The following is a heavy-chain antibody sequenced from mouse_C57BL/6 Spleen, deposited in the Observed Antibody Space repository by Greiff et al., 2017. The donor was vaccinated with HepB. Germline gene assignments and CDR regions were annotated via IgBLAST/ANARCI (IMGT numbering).Heavy chain of an antibody. D-gene: IGHD2-2*01. CDR3: ARMGMVTTGFAY. V-gene: IGHV1-54*01. Sequence: QVHVKQSGAELVRPGTSVKVSCKASGYAFTNYLIEWVKQRPGQGLEWIGVINPGSGGTNYNEKFKGKATLTADKSSSTAYMQLSSLTSEDSAVYFCARMGMVTTGFAYWGQGTLVTVSA. CDR1: GYAFTNYL. J-gene: IGHJ3*01. CDR2: INPGSGGT.